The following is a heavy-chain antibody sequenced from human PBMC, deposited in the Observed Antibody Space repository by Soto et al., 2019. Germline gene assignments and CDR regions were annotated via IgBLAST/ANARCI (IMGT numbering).Heavy chain of an antibody. J-gene: IGHJ5*01. Sequence: GGSLRLSCAASGFTFSRYGMNWLRQAPGKGLEWVASISSSTSYVYYADSVKGRFSTSRDNAKNILYLEMYALRSEDTAIYYCARDPSEGRVGNWFESWGQGTLVTVSS. V-gene: IGHV3-21*06. CDR1: GFTFSRYG. CDR3: ARDPSEGRVGNWFES. CDR2: ISSSTSYV.